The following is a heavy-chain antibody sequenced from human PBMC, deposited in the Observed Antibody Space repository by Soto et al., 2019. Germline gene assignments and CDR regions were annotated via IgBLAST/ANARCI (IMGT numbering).Heavy chain of an antibody. D-gene: IGHD5-12*01. CDR1: GGTFSSYA. Sequence: ASVKVSCKASGGTFSSYAISWVRQAPGQGLEWMGGIIPIFGTANYAQKFQGRVTITADKSTSTAYMELSSLRSEDTAVYYCAREGYSGYDNGFDPWGQGTLVTVSS. J-gene: IGHJ5*02. CDR2: IIPIFGTA. CDR3: AREGYSGYDNGFDP. V-gene: IGHV1-69*06.